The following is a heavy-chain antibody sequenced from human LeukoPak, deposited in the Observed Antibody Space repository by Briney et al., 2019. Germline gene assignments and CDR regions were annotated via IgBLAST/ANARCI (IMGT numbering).Heavy chain of an antibody. D-gene: IGHD6-19*01. CDR1: GGSISSYY. V-gene: IGHV4-59*01. CDR2: IYYSGST. Sequence: PETLSLTCTVSGGSISSYYWSWIRQPPGKGLEWIGYIYYSGSTNYNPSLKSRVTISVDTSKNQFSLKLSSVTAADTAVYYCARARASIAVAAATFDYWGQGTLVTVSS. J-gene: IGHJ4*02. CDR3: ARARASIAVAAATFDY.